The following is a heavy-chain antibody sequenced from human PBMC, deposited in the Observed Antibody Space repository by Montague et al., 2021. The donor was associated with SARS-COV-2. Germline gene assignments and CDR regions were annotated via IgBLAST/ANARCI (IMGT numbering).Heavy chain of an antibody. J-gene: IGHJ3*02. D-gene: IGHD3-9*01. V-gene: IGHV1-2*02. CDR3: ARERFDIYHDAFDI. CDR1: GYSFTANY. CDR2: INPNTGDP. Sequence: SVKVSCKASGYSFTANYLHWIRQTPTQRLEWMGWINPNTGDPNYAHNFQGRVIMTRDSSINTAYLELTRLTSDDTAVYYCARERFDIYHDAFDIWGHGTSVIVST.